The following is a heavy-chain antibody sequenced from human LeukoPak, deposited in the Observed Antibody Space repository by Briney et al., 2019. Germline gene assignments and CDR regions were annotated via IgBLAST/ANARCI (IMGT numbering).Heavy chain of an antibody. CDR2: INPSGGST. CDR3: ARSSVNILTGSTPTRFDY. Sequence: ASVKVSCKASGYTFTSYYMHWVRQAPGQGLEWMGIINPSGGSTSYAQKFQGRVTMTRDMSTSTVYMELSSLRSEDTAVYYCARSSVNILTGSTPTRFDYWGQGTLVTVSS. J-gene: IGHJ4*02. CDR1: GYTFTSYY. D-gene: IGHD3-9*01. V-gene: IGHV1-46*01.